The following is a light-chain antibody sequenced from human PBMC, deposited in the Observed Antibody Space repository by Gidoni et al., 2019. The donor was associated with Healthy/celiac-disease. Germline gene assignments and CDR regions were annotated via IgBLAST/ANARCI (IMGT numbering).Light chain of an antibody. V-gene: IGKV3-20*01. Sequence: EILLTPSPGTLSLSPGERATLSCRASQSVSSSYLAWYQQKPGQAPRLLLYGASSRATGIPDRFSGSGSGTDFTLTISRLEPEDFAVYYCQQYGSSPYTFGQGTKLEIK. J-gene: IGKJ2*01. CDR3: QQYGSSPYT. CDR2: GAS. CDR1: QSVSSSY.